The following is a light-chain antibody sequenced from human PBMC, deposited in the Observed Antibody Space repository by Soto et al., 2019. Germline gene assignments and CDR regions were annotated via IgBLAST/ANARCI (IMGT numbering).Light chain of an antibody. V-gene: IGLV1-51*01. Sequence: QSVLTKPPSVSAAPGQKVTISCSGSRSNIGNNYVSWYQQLPRTAPKLLIFDNNQRPSGIPDRFSGSKSGTSATLGITGLQTGDEAGYFCGTWDSDLNAVVFGGGTKLTVL. CDR3: GTWDSDLNAVV. J-gene: IGLJ2*01. CDR2: DNN. CDR1: RSNIGNNY.